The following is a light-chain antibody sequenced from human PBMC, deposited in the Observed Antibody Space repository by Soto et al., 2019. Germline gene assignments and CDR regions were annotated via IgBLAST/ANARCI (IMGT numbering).Light chain of an antibody. Sequence: QSVLTQPPSVSAAPGQKVTISCSGSSSNSGNNYVSWYQQLPGTAPKLLIYENNKRPSGIPDRFSGSKSGTSATLGITGLQTGDEADYYSGTWDSSLSALYVFGPGTKVTVL. V-gene: IGLV1-51*02. CDR1: SSNSGNNY. CDR2: ENN. J-gene: IGLJ1*01. CDR3: GTWDSSLSALYV.